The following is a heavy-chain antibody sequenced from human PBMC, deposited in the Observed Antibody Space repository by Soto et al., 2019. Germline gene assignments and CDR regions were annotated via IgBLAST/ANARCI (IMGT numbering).Heavy chain of an antibody. CDR3: ARGITMVRGVIITAFDY. V-gene: IGHV3-13*01. J-gene: IGHJ4*02. CDR1: TFTFSFYD. D-gene: IGHD3-10*01. Sequence: EVQLVESGGGLVQPGGSLRLSYADLTFTFSFYDMHWVRQDTGKGLEWVSSIATADDTYYSGSVKGRFTISRENAKNSLYLQMNNLRAEDTAVYYCARGITMVRGVIITAFDYWGQGTLVTVSS. CDR2: IATADDT.